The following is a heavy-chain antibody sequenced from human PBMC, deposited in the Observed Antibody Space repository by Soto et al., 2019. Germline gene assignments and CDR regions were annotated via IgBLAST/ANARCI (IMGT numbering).Heavy chain of an antibody. J-gene: IGHJ4*02. CDR2: INHSGST. V-gene: IGHV4-34*01. CDR3: ARGGLYSSANYYFDY. D-gene: IGHD5-18*01. CDR1: GGSFSGYY. Sequence: LSLTCAVYGGSFSGYYWSWIRQPPGKGLEWIGEINHSGSTNYNPSLKSRVTISVDTSKNQFSLKLSSVTAADTAVYYCARGGLYSSANYYFDYWGQGTLVTVSS.